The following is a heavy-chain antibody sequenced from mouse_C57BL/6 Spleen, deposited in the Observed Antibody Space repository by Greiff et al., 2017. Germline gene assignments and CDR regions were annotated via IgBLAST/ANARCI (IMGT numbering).Heavy chain of an antibody. CDR2: INPYNGGT. CDR3: VSGLDGYSYAMDY. J-gene: IGHJ4*01. CDR1: GYTFTDYY. D-gene: IGHD2-3*01. Sequence: EVQLQQSGPVLVKPGASVKMSCKASGYTFTDYYMNWVKQSHGKSLEWIGVINPYNGGTSYNQKFKGKATLTVDKSSSTAYMELNSLTSEDSAVYYCVSGLDGYSYAMDYWGQGTSVTVSS. V-gene: IGHV1-19*01.